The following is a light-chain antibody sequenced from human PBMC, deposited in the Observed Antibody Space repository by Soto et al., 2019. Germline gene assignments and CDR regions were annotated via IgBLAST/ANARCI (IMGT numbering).Light chain of an antibody. CDR2: DVS. Sequence: QSALTQPRSVSGSPGQSVTISCTGTSSDVGGYNYVSWYQQHPGKAPKLMIYDVSERPSGVPDRFSVSKSCNTASLTISGLQAEDEADYYCCSYAGRSTRVFGTGTKVTV. CDR3: CSYAGRSTRV. V-gene: IGLV2-11*01. J-gene: IGLJ1*01. CDR1: SSDVGGYNY.